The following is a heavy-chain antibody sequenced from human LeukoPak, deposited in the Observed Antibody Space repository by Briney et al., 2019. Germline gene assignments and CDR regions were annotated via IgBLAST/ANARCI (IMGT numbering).Heavy chain of an antibody. CDR3: AKVVGGYPSLPPYFDY. CDR2: ISGSGGRT. CDR1: GFTFNNYA. D-gene: IGHD3-10*01. J-gene: IGHJ4*02. V-gene: IGHV3-23*01. Sequence: GGSLRLSCAASGFTFNNYAMSWVRQAPGKGLEWVSVISGSGGRTYYADSVKGRFTISRDNSKNTLYLQMNSLRAEDTALYYCAKVVGGYPSLPPYFDYWGQGTLVTVSS.